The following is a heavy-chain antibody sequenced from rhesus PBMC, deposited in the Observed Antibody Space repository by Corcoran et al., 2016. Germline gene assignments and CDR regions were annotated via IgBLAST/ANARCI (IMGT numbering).Heavy chain of an antibody. V-gene: IGHV4S11*01. J-gene: IGHJ4*01. CDR1: GASLSSNY. CDR2: SYGCGSST. CDR3: ARGGNYFDY. Sequence: QVQLQESGPGLVKPLETLSLTCAVSGASLSSNYWTRTRQPPGKGLEWFGFSYGCGSSTRYTPSLKGRVTLTVDTSKSQFSLKLAFVTAADTAVYYCARGGNYFDYWGQGVLVTVSS. D-gene: IGHD3-34*01.